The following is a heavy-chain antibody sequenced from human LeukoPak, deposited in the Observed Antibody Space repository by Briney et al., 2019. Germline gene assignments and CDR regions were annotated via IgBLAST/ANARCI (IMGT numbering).Heavy chain of an antibody. CDR3: ARISCTGNSCRPYSYYDMDV. CDR1: GFTFSSYE. D-gene: IGHD2-8*02. J-gene: IGHJ6*02. CDR2: ISSSGGSI. V-gene: IGHV3-48*03. Sequence: PGGSLRLSCAASGFTFSSYEMNWVRQAPGKGLEWVSYISSSGGSIHYADSVKGRFTISRDNAENSLYLQMNSLRAEDTAVYYCARISCTGNSCRPYSYYDMDVWGQGTTVTVSS.